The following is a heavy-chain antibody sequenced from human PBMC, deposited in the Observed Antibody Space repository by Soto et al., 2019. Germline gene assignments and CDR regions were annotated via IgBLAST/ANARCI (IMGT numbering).Heavy chain of an antibody. CDR3: AKDLLHNWNYGNYYYYYGMQV. CDR2: ISYDGSNK. V-gene: IGHV3-30*18. D-gene: IGHD1-7*01. J-gene: IGHJ6*01. CDR1: VFTFSSYG. Sequence: VGSLRLSCASSVFTFSSYGMHCVRHSPGKWLEWVAVISYDGSNKYYADSVKGRFTISRDNSKNTLYLQMNSLRAEDTAVYYCAKDLLHNWNYGNYYYYYGMQVLGQGTTVNVS.